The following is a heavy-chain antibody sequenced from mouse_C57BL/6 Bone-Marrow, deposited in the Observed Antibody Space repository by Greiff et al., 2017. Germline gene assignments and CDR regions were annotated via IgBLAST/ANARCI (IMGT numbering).Heavy chain of an antibody. CDR1: GYSFTGYY. V-gene: IGHV1-42*01. D-gene: IGHD2-1*01. Sequence: EVQLVESGPELVKPGASVKISCKASGYSFTGYYMNWVKQSPEKSLEWIGEINPSTGGTTYNQKFKAKATLTVDKSSSTAYMQLKSLTSEDSAVHYGARRGIYYGLYYAMDYWGQGTSVTVSS. CDR3: ARRGIYYGLYYAMDY. J-gene: IGHJ4*01. CDR2: INPSTGGT.